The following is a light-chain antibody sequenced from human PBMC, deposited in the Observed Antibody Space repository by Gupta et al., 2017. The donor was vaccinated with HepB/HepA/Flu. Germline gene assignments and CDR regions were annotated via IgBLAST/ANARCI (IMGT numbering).Light chain of an antibody. J-gene: IGLJ2*01. CDR3: AAWDDRLNGSSVV. CDR2: SNN. CDR1: SPNIGSNT. V-gene: IGLV1-44*01. Sequence: QSVLTQPPSASGTPGQRATISCSGSSPNIGSNTVNWYQQLPGTAPKLLIYSNNQRPSGVPVRFSGSKSGTSASLAISGLQSEDEADYYCAAWDDRLNGSSVVFGGGTKLTVL.